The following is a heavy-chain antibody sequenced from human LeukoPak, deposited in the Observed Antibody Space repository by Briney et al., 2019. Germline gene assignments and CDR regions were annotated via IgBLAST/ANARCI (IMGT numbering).Heavy chain of an antibody. CDR2: ISSNGGST. Sequence: GRSLRLSCAASGFTFSSYAMHWVRQAPGKGLEYVSAISSNGGSTYYADSVKGRFTISRDNSKNTLYLQMSSLRAEDTAVYYCVKDLFPRELFVVVVPAATLDYWGQGTLVTVSS. CDR1: GFTFSSYA. CDR3: VKDLFPRELFVVVVPAATLDY. J-gene: IGHJ4*02. V-gene: IGHV3-64D*06. D-gene: IGHD2-2*01.